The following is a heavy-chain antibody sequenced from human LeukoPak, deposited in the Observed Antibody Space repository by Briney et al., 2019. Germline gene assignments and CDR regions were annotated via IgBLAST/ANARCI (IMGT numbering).Heavy chain of an antibody. J-gene: IGHJ4*02. D-gene: IGHD6-19*01. CDR3: ARGPLYSSGWPSPFDY. CDR2: IIPIFGTA. V-gene: IGHV1-69*13. Sequence: ASVKVSCKASGGTFSSYAISWVRQAPGQGLEWMGGIIPIFGTANYAQKFQGRVTITADESTSTAYMELSSLRSEDTAVYYCARGPLYSSGWPSPFDYWGQGTLVTVSS. CDR1: GGTFSSYA.